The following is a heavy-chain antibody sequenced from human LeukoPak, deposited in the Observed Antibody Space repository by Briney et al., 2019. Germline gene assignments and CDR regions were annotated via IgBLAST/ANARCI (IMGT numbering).Heavy chain of an antibody. J-gene: IGHJ4*02. CDR1: GGTFSSYA. Sequence: ASVKVSCKASGGTFSSYAISWVRQAPGQGLEWMGRIIPILGIANYAQKFQGRVTITADKSTSTAYMELSSLRSEDTAVYYCARAPPRYDFWSGYYFPIWGQGTLVTVSS. CDR3: ARAPPRYDFWSGYYFPI. CDR2: IIPILGIA. D-gene: IGHD3-3*01. V-gene: IGHV1-69*04.